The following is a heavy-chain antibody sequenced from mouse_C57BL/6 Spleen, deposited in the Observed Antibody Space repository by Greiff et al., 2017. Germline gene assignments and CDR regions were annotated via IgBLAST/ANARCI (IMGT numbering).Heavy chain of an antibody. D-gene: IGHD2-2*01. V-gene: IGHV1-64*01. CDR2: IHPNSGST. J-gene: IGHJ2*01. CDR3: ARSKGYGYDGD. Sequence: VQLQQPGAELVKPGASVKLSCKASGYTFTSYWMHWVKQRPGQGLEWIGMIHPNSGSTNYNEKFKSKATLTVDTSSSTACMQRSSLTSEDSAVYYWARSKGYGYDGDWGQGTTLTVS. CDR1: GYTFTSYW.